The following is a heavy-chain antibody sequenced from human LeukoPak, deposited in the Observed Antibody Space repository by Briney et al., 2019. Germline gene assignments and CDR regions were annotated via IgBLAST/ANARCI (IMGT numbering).Heavy chain of an antibody. CDR2: IYTSGST. V-gene: IGHV4-4*07. CDR3: ARVAVAGTIWGTVDY. CDR1: GGSISSYY. D-gene: IGHD6-19*01. J-gene: IGHJ4*02. Sequence: SETLSLTCTVSGGSISSYYWSWFRQPAGKGLEWIGRIYTSGSTNYNPSLKSRVTMSVDTSKNQFSLKLSSVTAADTAVYYCARVAVAGTIWGTVDYWGQGTLVTVSS.